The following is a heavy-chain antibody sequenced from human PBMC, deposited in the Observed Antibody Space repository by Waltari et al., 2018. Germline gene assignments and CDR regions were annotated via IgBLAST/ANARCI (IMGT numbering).Heavy chain of an antibody. CDR3: GLQLWRNFDY. D-gene: IGHD5-18*01. CDR1: EFIVSTNY. Sequence: EVQLVETGGGLIQPGGSLRLSCAASEFIVSTNYTRGVRQAPGKGLGWVSVIYSGGSTYYADSVKGRFTISRDNSKNTLYLQMNSLRAEDTAVYYCGLQLWRNFDYWGQGTLVTVSS. CDR2: IYSGGST. V-gene: IGHV3-53*02. J-gene: IGHJ4*02.